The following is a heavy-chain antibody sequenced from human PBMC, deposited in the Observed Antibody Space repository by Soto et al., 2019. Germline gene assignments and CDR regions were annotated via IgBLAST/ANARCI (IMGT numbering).Heavy chain of an antibody. CDR1: GDSISSSSLY. Sequence: QLQLQESGPGLVKPSETVSLTCTVSGDSISSSSLYWGWIRQPPGKGLEWIGSIYNSGKTDYSPSPARRVTISVDTSKNQFSLKLSSVTAADTAVYYCARHGSNSGSYSEYFQYWGQGTLVAVSS. V-gene: IGHV4-39*01. D-gene: IGHD1-26*01. J-gene: IGHJ1*01. CDR2: IYNSGKT. CDR3: ARHGSNSGSYSEYFQY.